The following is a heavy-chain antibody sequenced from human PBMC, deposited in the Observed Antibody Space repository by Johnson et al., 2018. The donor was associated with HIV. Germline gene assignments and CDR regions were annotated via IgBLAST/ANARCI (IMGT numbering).Heavy chain of an antibody. CDR1: GFTFSTHW. V-gene: IGHV3-20*04. CDR3: ARAMYYFDTSGYLIRPRAFDI. J-gene: IGHJ3*02. CDR2: LNWNGGST. Sequence: VQLVESGGGLVQPGRSLRLSCAACGFTFSTHWMTRVRQAPGKGLEWVSGLNWNGGSTRYADSVKGRFTVSSDNAKNSLYLQMKSLRAEDTALYYCARAMYYFDTSGYLIRPRAFDIWGQGTVVTVSS. D-gene: IGHD3-22*01.